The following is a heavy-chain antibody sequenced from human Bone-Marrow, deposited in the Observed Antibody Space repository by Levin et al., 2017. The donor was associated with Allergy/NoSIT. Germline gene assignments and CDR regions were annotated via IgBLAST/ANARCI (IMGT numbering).Heavy chain of an antibody. Sequence: PGGSLRLSCRGSGFDFNTHDMNWVRQAPGQGLEWVSSISGNSHYVYYADSVKGRFSISRDNAKNSMFLHMNSLRVEDTAVYYCARSQGHSGWSYYYYGMDVWGRGTTLTVSS. D-gene: IGHD6-19*01. CDR1: GFDFNTHD. V-gene: IGHV3-21*06. CDR3: ARSQGHSGWSYYYYGMDV. J-gene: IGHJ6*02. CDR2: ISGNSHYV.